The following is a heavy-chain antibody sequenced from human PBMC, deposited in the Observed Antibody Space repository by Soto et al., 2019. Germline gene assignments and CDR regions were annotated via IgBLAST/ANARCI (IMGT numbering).Heavy chain of an antibody. Sequence: EVQLVESGGGLVQPGRSLRLSCAASGFTFDDYAMHWSRQAPGKDLEWVSGISWNSGSIGYADSVKGRFTISRDNAKNSLYLQMNSLRAEDTALYYCAKDRGLVLSFYFDYWGQGTLVTVSS. D-gene: IGHD6-19*01. CDR2: ISWNSGSI. CDR1: GFTFDDYA. J-gene: IGHJ4*02. V-gene: IGHV3-9*01. CDR3: AKDRGLVLSFYFDY.